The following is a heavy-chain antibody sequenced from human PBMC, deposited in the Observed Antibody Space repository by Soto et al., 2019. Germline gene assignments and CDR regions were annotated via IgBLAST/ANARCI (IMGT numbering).Heavy chain of an antibody. J-gene: IGHJ4*02. CDR3: ARAGDSSGPVALGY. CDR1: GGSISSGGSS. Sequence: QLQLQESGSGLVKPSQTLSLTCAVSGGSISSGGSSWSWIRQPPGKGLEWIGYIYHSGSTYYNPSLKSRVTIPVDRSKSQFSLKLSSVTAADTAVYYCARAGDSSGPVALGYWGQGTLVTVSS. V-gene: IGHV4-30-2*01. D-gene: IGHD6-19*01. CDR2: IYHSGST.